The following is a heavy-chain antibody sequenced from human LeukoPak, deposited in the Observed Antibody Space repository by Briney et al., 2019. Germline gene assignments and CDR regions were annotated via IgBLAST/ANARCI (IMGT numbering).Heavy chain of an antibody. J-gene: IGHJ4*02. V-gene: IGHV4-4*07. Sequence: PSETLSLTCTVSGGSISSYYWSWIRQPAGKGLEWIGRIYTSGSTNYNPSLKSRVTMSVDTSKNQFSLKLSSVTAADTAVYYCARVALGYRSGGSYSSHFDYWGQGTLVTVSS. CDR2: IYTSGST. CDR3: ARVALGYRSGGSYSSHFDY. CDR1: GGSISSYY. D-gene: IGHD2-15*01.